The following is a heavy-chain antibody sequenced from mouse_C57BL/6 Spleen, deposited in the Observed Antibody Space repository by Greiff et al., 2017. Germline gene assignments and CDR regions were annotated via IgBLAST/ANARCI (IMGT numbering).Heavy chain of an antibody. CDR1: GFTFSDYG. J-gene: IGHJ4*01. V-gene: IGHV5-17*01. Sequence: EVQLVESGGGLVKPGGSLKLSCAASGFTFSDYGMHWVRQAPEKGLEWVAYISSGSSNIYYADTVKGRFTISRDNAKNTLYLQMTSLRSEDTAMYYYESRATNAMDYWGQGTSVTVSS. CDR3: ESRATNAMDY. CDR2: ISSGSSNI. D-gene: IGHD3-1*01.